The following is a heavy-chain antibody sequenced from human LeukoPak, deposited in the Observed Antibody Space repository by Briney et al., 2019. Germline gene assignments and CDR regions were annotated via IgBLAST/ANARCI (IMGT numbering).Heavy chain of an antibody. V-gene: IGHV4-38-2*01. J-gene: IGHJ4*02. CDR3: AKMGNPAAVTTDY. Sequence: TSETLSLTCSVSGYSISSGYFWGWIRQPPGKGLEWIGSIYHSGSTYYNPSLKSRVTISVDTSKNQFSLKLSSVTAADTAIYYCAKMGNPAAVTTDYWGQGTLVTVSS. D-gene: IGHD4-17*01. CDR1: GYSISSGYF. CDR2: IYHSGST.